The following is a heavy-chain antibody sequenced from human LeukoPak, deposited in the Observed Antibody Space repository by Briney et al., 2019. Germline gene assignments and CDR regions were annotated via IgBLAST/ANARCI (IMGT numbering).Heavy chain of an antibody. Sequence: SVKVSCQASGGTFSSYAISWVRQAPGQGLEWMGGIIPIFGTANYAQRFHGRVTITTDESTRTAYMELSSLRAEDTAVYYCASPRYSYGHPNYYYMVVWGKGTTVTLSS. D-gene: IGHD5-18*01. CDR3: ASPRYSYGHPNYYYMVV. CDR2: IIPIFGTA. CDR1: GGTFSSYA. J-gene: IGHJ6*03. V-gene: IGHV1-69*05.